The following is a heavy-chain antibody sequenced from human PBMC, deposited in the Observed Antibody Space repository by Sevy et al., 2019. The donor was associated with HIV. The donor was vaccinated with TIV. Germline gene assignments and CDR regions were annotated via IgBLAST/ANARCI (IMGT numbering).Heavy chain of an antibody. V-gene: IGHV3-15*01. D-gene: IGHD3-9*01. CDR1: GFTFSDAW. J-gene: IGHJ4*02. Sequence: GGSLRLSCSGSGFTFSDAWMSWVRQAPGKGLEWVARFKSRRDGGGIDHAAPVEGKFVISRDDSKNTLYLQMNSLKIEDTAGYFCPTVFSFYGILTGFHEIEYWGPGTHVTVS. CDR3: PTVFSFYGILTGFHEIEY. CDR2: FKSRRDGGGI.